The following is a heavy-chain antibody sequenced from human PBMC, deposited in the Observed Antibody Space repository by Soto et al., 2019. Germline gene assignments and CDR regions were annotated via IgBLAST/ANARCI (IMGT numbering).Heavy chain of an antibody. CDR3: ARGSRPGDYVWGSYRYLFDY. D-gene: IGHD3-16*02. Sequence: LSLTCAVYGGSFSGYYWSWIRQPPGKGLEWIGEINHSGSTNYNPSLKSRVTISVDTSKNQFSLKLSSVTAADTAVYYCARGSRPGDYVWGSYRYLFDYWGQGTLVTVSS. CDR1: GGSFSGYY. V-gene: IGHV4-34*01. J-gene: IGHJ4*02. CDR2: INHSGST.